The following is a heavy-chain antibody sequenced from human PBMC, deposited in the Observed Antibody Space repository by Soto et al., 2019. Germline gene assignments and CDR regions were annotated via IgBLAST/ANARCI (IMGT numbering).Heavy chain of an antibody. Sequence: GGSLRLSCAASGFTFSSYWMSWVRQAPGKGLEWVANIKQDGSEKYYVDSVKGRFTISRDNAKNSLYLQMNSLRAEDTAVYYCARDYPVVAATRGSFDYWGQGTLVTVSS. CDR1: GFTFSSYW. CDR2: IKQDGSEK. D-gene: IGHD2-15*01. J-gene: IGHJ4*02. V-gene: IGHV3-7*01. CDR3: ARDYPVVAATRGSFDY.